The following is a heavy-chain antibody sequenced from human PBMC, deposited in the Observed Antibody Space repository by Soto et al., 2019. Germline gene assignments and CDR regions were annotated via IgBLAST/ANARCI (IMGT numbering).Heavy chain of an antibody. CDR1: GYTLTELS. Sequence: GASVKVSWKVSGYTLTELSMHWVRQAPGKGLEWMGGFDPEDGETIYAQKFQGRVTMTEDTSTDTAYMELSSLRSEDTAVYYCATTGFRRRSDSELEWFDYWGQRTLVTGSS. J-gene: IGHJ4*02. D-gene: IGHD3-3*01. CDR3: ATTGFRRRSDSELEWFDY. CDR2: FDPEDGET. V-gene: IGHV1-24*01.